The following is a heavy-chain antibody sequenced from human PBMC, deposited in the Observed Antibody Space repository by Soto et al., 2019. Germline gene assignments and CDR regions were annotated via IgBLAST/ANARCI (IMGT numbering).Heavy chain of an antibody. J-gene: IGHJ4*02. CDR1: GYTFTSYD. D-gene: IGHD5-12*01. CDR3: AGVWLGYSGYDLGY. V-gene: IGHV1-8*01. CDR2: MNPNSGNT. Sequence: QVQLVQSGAEVKKPGASVKVSCKASGYTFTSYDINWVRQDTGQGLEWMGWMNPNSGNTGYAQKFAGRVHMTRNTCISTAYMELSSLRPEDTAVYYRAGVWLGYSGYDLGYWGQGTLVTVSS.